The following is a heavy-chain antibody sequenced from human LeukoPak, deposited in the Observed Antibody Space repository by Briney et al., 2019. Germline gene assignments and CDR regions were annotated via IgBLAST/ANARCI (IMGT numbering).Heavy chain of an antibody. Sequence: GGSLRLSCAASGFTFRNYWMHWVRQAPGKGLVWVSRINSDGSSTTYADSVKGRFTMSRDNAKNTLYLQMNSLRAGDTAVYYCARGGFGIVVVSAIDYWGQGTLVTVSS. CDR1: GFTFRNYW. CDR2: INSDGSST. D-gene: IGHD2-21*01. CDR3: ARGGFGIVVVSAIDY. J-gene: IGHJ4*02. V-gene: IGHV3-74*01.